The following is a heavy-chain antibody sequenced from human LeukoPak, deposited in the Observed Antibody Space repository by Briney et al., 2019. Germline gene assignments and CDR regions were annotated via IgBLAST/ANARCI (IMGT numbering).Heavy chain of an antibody. CDR2: INWNGGST. CDR1: GFTFDDYG. J-gene: IGHJ4*02. Sequence: AGGSLRLSCAASGFTFDDYGMSWVRQAPGKGLEWVSGINWNGGSTGYAASVKGRFTISRDNAKNSLYLQMNSLRAEDTALYYCARYPTYYYDSSGYKEGSYFDYWGQGTLVTVSS. V-gene: IGHV3-20*04. CDR3: ARYPTYYYDSSGYKEGSYFDY. D-gene: IGHD3-22*01.